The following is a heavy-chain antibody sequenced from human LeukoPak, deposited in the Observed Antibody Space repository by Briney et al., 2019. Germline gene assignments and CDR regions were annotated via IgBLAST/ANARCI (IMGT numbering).Heavy chain of an antibody. D-gene: IGHD2-2*01. V-gene: IGHV4-34*01. CDR3: ARGLPSPARLFHP. CDR2: INHSGST. CDR1: GGSFSGYH. J-gene: IGHJ5*02. Sequence: SSETLSLTCGVYGGSFSGYHWTWIRLRPGKGLEWIGDINHSGSTHYNPSLKSRVTISVDTSNNQFSLKLHSVTAADTAVYYLARGLPSPARLFHPRGQGTLVTGFS.